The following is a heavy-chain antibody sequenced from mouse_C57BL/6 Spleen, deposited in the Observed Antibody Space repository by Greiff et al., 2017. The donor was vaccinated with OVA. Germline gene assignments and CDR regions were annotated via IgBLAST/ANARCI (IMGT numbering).Heavy chain of an antibody. D-gene: IGHD2-4*01. CDR2: ISYDGSN. Sequence: VQLKESGPGLVKPSQSLSLTCSVTGYSITSGYYWNWIRQFPGNKLEWMGYISYDGSNNYNPSLKNRISITRDTSKNQFFLKLNSVTTEDTATYYCARGGYDYDVAWFAYWGQGTLVTVSA. CDR1: GYSITSGYY. J-gene: IGHJ3*01. V-gene: IGHV3-6*01. CDR3: ARGGYDYDVAWFAY.